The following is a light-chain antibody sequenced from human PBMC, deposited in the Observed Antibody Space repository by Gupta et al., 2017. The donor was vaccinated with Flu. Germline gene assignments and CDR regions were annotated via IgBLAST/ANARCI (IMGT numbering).Light chain of an antibody. CDR1: QSVLYNSGNKNH. V-gene: IGKV4-1*01. CDR2: WAS. Sequence: DIVLTQSPDSLAVSLGERATINCESSQSVLYNSGNKNHLAWYQQKPRQPPKLLIYWASTRESGVPDRFSGSGSATDFTLTISSLQAEDVAVYYCQQYYSVPLTFGGGTKVEIK. J-gene: IGKJ4*01. CDR3: QQYYSVPLT.